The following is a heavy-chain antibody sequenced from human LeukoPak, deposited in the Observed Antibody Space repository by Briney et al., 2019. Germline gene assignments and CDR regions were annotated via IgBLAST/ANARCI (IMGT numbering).Heavy chain of an antibody. V-gene: IGHV1-46*01. CDR2: INPSGGST. D-gene: IGHD3-22*01. CDR3: ARGLPPRRNYDSSGYYSYYFDY. J-gene: IGHJ4*02. Sequence: ASVKVSCKASGYTLTSYYMHWVRQAPGQGLEWMGIINPSGGSTSYAQKFQGRVTMTRDMSTSTVYMELSSLRSDDTAVYYCARGLPPRRNYDSSGYYSYYFDYWGQGTLVTVSS. CDR1: GYTLTSYY.